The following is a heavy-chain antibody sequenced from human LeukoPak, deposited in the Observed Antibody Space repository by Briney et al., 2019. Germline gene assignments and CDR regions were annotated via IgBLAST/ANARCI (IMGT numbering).Heavy chain of an antibody. CDR3: ARDALDSSGWYSGYSDY. Sequence: GASVKVSCKASGYTFTGYYMHWVRQAPGQGLEWMGWINPNSGGTNYAQKFQGRVTMTRDTSISTAYMELSRLRSDDTAVYYCARDALDSSGWYSGYSDYWGQGTLVTVSS. CDR1: GYTFTGYY. CDR2: INPNSGGT. V-gene: IGHV1-2*02. D-gene: IGHD6-19*01. J-gene: IGHJ4*02.